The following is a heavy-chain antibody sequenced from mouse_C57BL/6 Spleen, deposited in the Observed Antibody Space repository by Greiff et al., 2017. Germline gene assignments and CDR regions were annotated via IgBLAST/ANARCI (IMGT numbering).Heavy chain of an antibody. CDR1: GYTFTSYW. J-gene: IGHJ2*01. CDR2: IDPSDGYT. Sequence: QVQLQQPGAELVKPGASVQLSCKASGYTFTSYWMQWVKQRPGQGLEWIGEIDPSDGYTNYNQKFKGKATLTVDTSSSTAYMQLSSLTSDDSAVDDCARYRRAYYGSSHFDDWGQGTTLTVSS. V-gene: IGHV1-50*01. CDR3: ARYRRAYYGSSHFDD. D-gene: IGHD1-1*01.